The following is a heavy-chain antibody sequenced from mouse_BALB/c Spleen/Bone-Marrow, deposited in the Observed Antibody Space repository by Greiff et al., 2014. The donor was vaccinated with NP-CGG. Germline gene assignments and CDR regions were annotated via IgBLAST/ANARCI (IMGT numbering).Heavy chain of an antibody. CDR1: GYTFTSYW. CDR2: IFPGTGTT. CDR3: ARREWLRPFDY. V-gene: IGHV1S132*01. J-gene: IGHJ2*01. Sequence: QVQLQQSGAELVKPGASVKLSCKTSGYTFTSYWIQWVKQRPGQGLGWIGEIFPGTGTTYYNEKFKGKATLTIDTSSSTAYMQLSSLTSEDSAVYFCARREWLRPFDYWGQGTTLTVSS. D-gene: IGHD2-2*01.